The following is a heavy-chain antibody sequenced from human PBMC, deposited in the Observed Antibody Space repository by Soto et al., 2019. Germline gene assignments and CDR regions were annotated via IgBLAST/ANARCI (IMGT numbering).Heavy chain of an antibody. Sequence: HEHLVQSGAEVKRPGASLKVSCKASGYSLTGYYIHWVRQAPGQGLEWMGWINPDSGATNYAQNFQGRVTLTSGTSISTASMDLTSLTSDDTAVYYCARGDYGTGGYPFPYFDYWGQGTLVIVSS. J-gene: IGHJ4*02. V-gene: IGHV1-2*02. D-gene: IGHD2-8*02. CDR3: ARGDYGTGGYPFPYFDY. CDR1: GYSLTGYY. CDR2: INPDSGAT.